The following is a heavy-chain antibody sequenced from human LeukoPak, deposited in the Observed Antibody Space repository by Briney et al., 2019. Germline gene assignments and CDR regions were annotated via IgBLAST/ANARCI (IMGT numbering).Heavy chain of an antibody. J-gene: IGHJ5*02. Sequence: KPGESLKISCKGSGYSFTNYWIGWVRQMPGKGLEWMGIIYPGDSDTRYSPSFQGQVTISADKSISTAYLQWSSLKASDTAMYYCARRRGFGELGTHWFDPWGQGTLATVSS. D-gene: IGHD3-10*01. CDR3: ARRRGFGELGTHWFDP. CDR1: GYSFTNYW. CDR2: IYPGDSDT. V-gene: IGHV5-51*01.